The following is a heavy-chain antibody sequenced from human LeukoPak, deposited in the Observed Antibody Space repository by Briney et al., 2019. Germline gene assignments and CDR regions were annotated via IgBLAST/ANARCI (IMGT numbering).Heavy chain of an antibody. J-gene: IGHJ4*02. V-gene: IGHV4-30-4*08. CDR2: IYYSGST. D-gene: IGHD3-16*02. CDR1: GGSFSGYC. CDR3: ARVSFGGVIVDC. Sequence: PSETLSLTCAVYGGSFSGYCWNWIRQPPGKGLEWIGYIYYSGSTYYNPSLKSRLTVSVDTSKNQFSLKLSSVTAADTAVYYCARVSFGGVIVDCWGQGTLVTVSS.